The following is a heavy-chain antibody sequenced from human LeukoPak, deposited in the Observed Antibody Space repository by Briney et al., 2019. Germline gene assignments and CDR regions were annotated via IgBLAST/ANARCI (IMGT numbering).Heavy chain of an antibody. CDR2: ISYDGSNK. CDR3: ARDDSQWLDPRYYYGMDV. J-gene: IGHJ6*02. CDR1: GFTFSSYA. V-gene: IGHV3-30-3*01. D-gene: IGHD6-19*01. Sequence: GRSLRLSCAASGFTFSSYAMHWVRQAPGKGLEWVAVISYDGSNKYYADSVKGRFTISRDNSKNTLYLQMNRLRAEDTAVYYGARDDSQWLDPRYYYGMDVWGQGTTVTVSS.